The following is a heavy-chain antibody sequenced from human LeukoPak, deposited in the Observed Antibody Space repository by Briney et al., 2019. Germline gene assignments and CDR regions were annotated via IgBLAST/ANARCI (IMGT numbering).Heavy chain of an antibody. Sequence: SETLSLTCTVSGGSISSGDYYWSWIRQPPGKGLEWIGYIYYSGSTYYNPSLKSRVTISVDTSKNQFSLKLSSVTAADTAVYYCATSKLQLFPFDYWGQGTLVTVSS. J-gene: IGHJ4*02. CDR3: ATSKLQLFPFDY. D-gene: IGHD3-10*01. V-gene: IGHV4-30-4*01. CDR1: GGSISSGDYY. CDR2: IYYSGST.